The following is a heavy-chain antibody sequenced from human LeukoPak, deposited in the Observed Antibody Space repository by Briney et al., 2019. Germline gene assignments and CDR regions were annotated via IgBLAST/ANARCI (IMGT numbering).Heavy chain of an antibody. D-gene: IGHD3-10*01. CDR2: ISGSGGDTT. V-gene: IGHV3-23*01. CDR1: GHTFSSYA. CDR3: AKYGSGTYYNGLH. J-gene: IGHJ4*02. Sequence: PGGSLRLSCAASGHTFSSYAMTWVRQAPGKGLEWVSTISGSGGDTTYYADSVKGRFTISRDISKSTLYLQMNSLRDEDTALYYCAKYGSGTYYNGLHWGQGTLVTVSS.